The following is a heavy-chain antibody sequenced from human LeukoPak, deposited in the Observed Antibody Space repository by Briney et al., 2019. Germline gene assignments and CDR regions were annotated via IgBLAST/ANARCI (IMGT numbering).Heavy chain of an antibody. J-gene: IGHJ6*03. CDR2: INPNSGGT. CDR3: ARARLTYCSGGSCYSGSYMDV. CDR1: GDTFTGYY. V-gene: IGHV1-2*02. D-gene: IGHD2-15*01. Sequence: ASVKVSCKASGDTFTGYYMHWGRQAPGQGRGWMGWINPNSGGTNYAQKFQGSVTMTRDTSISTAYMELSRLRSDDPAVYYCARARLTYCSGGSCYSGSYMDVWGKGTTVTVSS.